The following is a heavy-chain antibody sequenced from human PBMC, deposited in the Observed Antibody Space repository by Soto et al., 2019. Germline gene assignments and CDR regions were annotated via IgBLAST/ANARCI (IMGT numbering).Heavy chain of an antibody. Sequence: VHLEKSGPGLVKPSETLSLICSFPVGSLTNADYFWSGIVHHPRNGREWIGYIYYSGSTRYNPSFKTRATLSIDTSKNQFSLRLNSVTVADTAVYFCARDADYGGSRGGMDVWGRGTTVTVSS. J-gene: IGHJ6*02. CDR1: VGSLTNADYF. CDR3: ARDADYGGSRGGMDV. V-gene: IGHV4-31*03. CDR2: IYYSGST. D-gene: IGHD4-17*01.